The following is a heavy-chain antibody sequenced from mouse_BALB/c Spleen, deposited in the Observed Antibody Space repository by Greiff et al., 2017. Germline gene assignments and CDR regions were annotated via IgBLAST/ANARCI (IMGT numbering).Heavy chain of an antibody. CDR3: ARDNYYGSSYGLAY. D-gene: IGHD1-1*01. Sequence: QVQLKESGPGLVAPSQSLSITCTVSGFSLTGYGVNWVRQPPGKGLEWLGMIWGDGSTDYNSALKSRLSISKDNSKSQVFLKMNSLQTDDTARYYCARDNYYGSSYGLAYWGQGTLVTVSA. J-gene: IGHJ3*01. CDR2: IWGDGST. V-gene: IGHV2-6-7*01. CDR1: GFSLTGYG.